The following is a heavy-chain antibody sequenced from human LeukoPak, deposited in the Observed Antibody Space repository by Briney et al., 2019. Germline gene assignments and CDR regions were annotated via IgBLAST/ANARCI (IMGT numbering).Heavy chain of an antibody. CDR1: GFTFDDSV. V-gene: IGHV3-9*01. CDR2: INWNSGNI. J-gene: IGHJ6*02. CDR3: AKGGHPTRYYYGIDV. Sequence: GGSLRLSCAGAGFTFDDSVMHWVRQAPGKGLEWVSTINWNSGNIGYADSVKGRFTISRDNAKNSLFLQMNSLRTEDTALYYCAKGGHPTRYYYGIDVWGQGTTVTVS. D-gene: IGHD2-15*01.